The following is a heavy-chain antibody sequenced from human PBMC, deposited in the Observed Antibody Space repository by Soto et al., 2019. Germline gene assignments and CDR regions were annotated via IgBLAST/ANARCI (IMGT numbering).Heavy chain of an antibody. CDR3: GPVWGPA. D-gene: IGHD3-16*01. CDR1: GGSISSSSYY. J-gene: IGHJ1*01. Sequence: QLQLQESGPGLVKPSETLSLTCTVSGGSISSSSYYWGWIRQPPGKGLEWIGRIYYSGSTYYNPSLDSRVTVPGARSKHQFSRVLRSVTAAAAAVYYWGPVWGPAWGPGTLASVSS. V-gene: IGHV4-39*03. CDR2: IYYSGST.